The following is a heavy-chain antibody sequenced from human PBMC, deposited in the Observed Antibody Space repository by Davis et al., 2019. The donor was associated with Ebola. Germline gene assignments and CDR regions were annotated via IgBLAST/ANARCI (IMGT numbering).Heavy chain of an antibody. CDR1: RGSFSSHP. Sequence: SSVNVSRKPSRGSFSSHPISWVRQAPRQGLEWMGGIIPIFDTPHYAQKFQGRITITADASTSTAYMELSSLRSEDTATYFCARDFDGGNYYFDYWGPGTPVTVSS. CDR2: IIPIFDTP. V-gene: IGHV1-69*13. J-gene: IGHJ4*02. CDR3: ARDFDGGNYYFDY. D-gene: IGHD3-9*01.